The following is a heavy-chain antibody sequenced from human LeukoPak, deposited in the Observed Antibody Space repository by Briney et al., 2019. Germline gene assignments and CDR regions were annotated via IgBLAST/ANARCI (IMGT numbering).Heavy chain of an antibody. CDR3: ARRVGGSSNMDV. J-gene: IGHJ6*04. CDR1: GFTFSTYW. CDR2: IKYDGSEK. V-gene: IGHV3-7*03. D-gene: IGHD2-2*01. Sequence: PGGSLRLSCAASGFTFSTYWMNWVRQAPGKGLEWVANIKYDGSEKYYVDSVKGRFTTSRDNTQNSLYLQMNSLRAEDTALYYCARRVGGSSNMDVWGKGTTVTVSS.